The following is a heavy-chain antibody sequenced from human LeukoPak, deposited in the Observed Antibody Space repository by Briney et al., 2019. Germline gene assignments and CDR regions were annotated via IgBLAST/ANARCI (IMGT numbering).Heavy chain of an antibody. Sequence: GGSLRLSCAASGFTFSSYAMSWVRQAPGKGLEWVSAISGSGGSTYYADSVKGRFTISRDNSKNTLYLQMNSLRAEDTAVYYCARGRKYSYGTYYYGLDVWGQGTTVTVCS. D-gene: IGHD5-18*01. CDR3: ARGRKYSYGTYYYGLDV. J-gene: IGHJ6*02. V-gene: IGHV3-23*01. CDR2: ISGSGGST. CDR1: GFTFSSYA.